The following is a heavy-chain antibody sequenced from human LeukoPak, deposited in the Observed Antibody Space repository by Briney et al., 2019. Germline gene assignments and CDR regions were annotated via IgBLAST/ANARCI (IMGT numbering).Heavy chain of an antibody. CDR3: ARQSAGSYDY. V-gene: IGHV4-39*01. CDR2: IYYSGST. J-gene: IGHJ4*02. CDR1: GGSISSISSNN. D-gene: IGHD1-26*01. Sequence: SETLSLTCAVSGGSISSISSNNWAWIRQPPGKGLEWIGSIYYSGSTYYNPSLKSRVTISVDTSKNQFSLKLSSVTAADTAVYYCARQSAGSYDYWGQGTLVTVSS.